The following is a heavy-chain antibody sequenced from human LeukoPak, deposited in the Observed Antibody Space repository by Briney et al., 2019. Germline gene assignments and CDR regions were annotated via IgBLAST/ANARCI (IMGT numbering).Heavy chain of an antibody. D-gene: IGHD3-3*01. Sequence: PSETLSLTCTVSGGSISSYYWSWIRQPAGKGLEWIGRIYTSGSTNYNPSLKSRVTISVDTSKNQFSLKLSSVTAADTAVYYCAKDQTISGIDPWGQGTLVTVSS. CDR3: AKDQTISGIDP. CDR1: GGSISSYY. CDR2: IYTSGST. J-gene: IGHJ5*02. V-gene: IGHV4-4*07.